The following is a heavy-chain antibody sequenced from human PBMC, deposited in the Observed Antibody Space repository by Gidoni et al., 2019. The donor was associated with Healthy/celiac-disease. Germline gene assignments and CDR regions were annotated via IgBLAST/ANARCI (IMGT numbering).Heavy chain of an antibody. CDR3: ARESPRQQLAGKYFDY. Sequence: QVQLQQWGAGLLKPSETLSLTCAVYGGSFSGYYWSWIRQPPGKGLEWIGEINHSGSTNYNPSLKSRVTISVDTSKNQFSLKLSSVTAADTAVYYCARESPRQQLAGKYFDYWGQGTLVTVSS. V-gene: IGHV4-34*01. CDR2: INHSGST. D-gene: IGHD6-13*01. J-gene: IGHJ4*02. CDR1: GGSFSGYY.